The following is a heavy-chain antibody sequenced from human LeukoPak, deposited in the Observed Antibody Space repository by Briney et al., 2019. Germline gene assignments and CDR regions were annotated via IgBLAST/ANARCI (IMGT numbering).Heavy chain of an antibody. CDR2: NNHNGST. Sequence: PSETLSLTCAVYGGSFSSYAWSWIRQPPGKGLEWIGVNNHNGSTNYNPSLKSRVTISVSTYKNQFSLKLSSVTAEETAVNYCSEAFRAAWNYYYGWDVWAKGPRSPSP. CDR1: GGSFSSYA. D-gene: IGHD6-25*01. CDR3: SEAFRAAWNYYYGWDV. J-gene: IGHJ6*02. V-gene: IGHV4-34*01.